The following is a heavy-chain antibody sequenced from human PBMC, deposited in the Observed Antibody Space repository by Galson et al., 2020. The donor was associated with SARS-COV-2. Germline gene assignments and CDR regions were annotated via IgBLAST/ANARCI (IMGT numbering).Heavy chain of an antibody. J-gene: IGHJ4*02. CDR3: ARDRGLAATGTDF. Sequence: GESLKISCAASGFTYSDYHMTWISQVSGTGLQWVAYISGTFNSIYYSDSVKGRFTVSRDNANNSVSLQMNSLRVEDAAIYYCARDRGLAATGTDFWGQGTLVVVSS. CDR1: GFTYSDYH. CDR2: ISGTFNSI. D-gene: IGHD6-13*01. V-gene: IGHV3-11*01.